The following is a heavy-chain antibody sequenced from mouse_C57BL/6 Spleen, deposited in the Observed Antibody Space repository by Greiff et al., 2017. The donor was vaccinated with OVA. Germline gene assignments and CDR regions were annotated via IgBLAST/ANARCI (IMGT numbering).Heavy chain of an antibody. Sequence: EVMLVESGGGLVQPGGSLKLSCAASGFTFSDYYMYWVRQTPEKRLEWVAYISNGGGSTYYPDTVKGRFTISRDNAKNTLYLQMSRLKSEDTAMYYCARHNYGSSYGGYFDVWGTGTTVTVSS. D-gene: IGHD1-1*01. J-gene: IGHJ1*03. V-gene: IGHV5-12*01. CDR1: GFTFSDYY. CDR2: ISNGGGST. CDR3: ARHNYGSSYGGYFDV.